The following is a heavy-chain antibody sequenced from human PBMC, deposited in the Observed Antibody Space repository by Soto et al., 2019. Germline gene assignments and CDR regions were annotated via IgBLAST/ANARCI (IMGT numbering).Heavy chain of an antibody. D-gene: IGHD4-17*01. V-gene: IGHV1-18*04. CDR2: INPYNGNT. CDR1: GYPFTSYG. CDR3: ARRPDYGGNSEPRRPFDY. J-gene: IGHJ4*02. Sequence: ASVKVSCKASGYPFTSYGISWVRQAPGQGLEWMGWINPYNGNTKYAQKFQGRVTITRDTSASTAYMELSSLRSEDTAVYYCARRPDYGGNSEPRRPFDYWGQGTLVTVSS.